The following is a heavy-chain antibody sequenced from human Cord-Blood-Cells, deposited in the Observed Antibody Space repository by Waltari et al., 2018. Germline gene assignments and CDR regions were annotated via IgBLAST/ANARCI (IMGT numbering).Heavy chain of an antibody. CDR2: ISSSSYI. V-gene: IGHV3-21*01. CDR3: ARDGGYSSSWYFDY. Sequence: EVQLVESGGGLVKPGGSLRLSCAASGFTFSSYSMNWVRQAPGKVLEWVSSISSSSYIYYADSVKGRFTISRDNAKNSLYLQMNSLRAEDTAVYYCARDGGYSSSWYFDYWGQGTLVTVSS. CDR1: GFTFSSYS. J-gene: IGHJ4*02. D-gene: IGHD6-13*01.